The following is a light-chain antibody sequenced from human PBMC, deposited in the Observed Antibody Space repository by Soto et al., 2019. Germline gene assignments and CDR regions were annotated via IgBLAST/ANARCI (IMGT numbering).Light chain of an antibody. J-gene: IGKJ5*01. Sequence: DIQMTQSPSSVSASVGDRVTITCRASQAINSWLAWYQQKPGTAPKLLIQGASSLQSGVPSRFSGSGSGTDFTLPLSSLQPEDFATYYCNQAHSFPITVGQGTRLEIK. CDR2: GAS. V-gene: IGKV1-12*01. CDR1: QAINSW. CDR3: NQAHSFPIT.